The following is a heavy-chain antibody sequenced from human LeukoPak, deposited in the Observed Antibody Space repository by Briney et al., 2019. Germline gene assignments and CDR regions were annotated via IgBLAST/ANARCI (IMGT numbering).Heavy chain of an antibody. CDR3: AKGAVFRYFDWLFNYFDY. CDR2: ISGSGAGT. CDR1: RFTLSNYW. D-gene: IGHD3-9*01. V-gene: IGHV3-23*01. Sequence: GGSLRLSCAASRFTLSNYWMSWVRQAPGKGLEWVSGISGSGAGTYYADSVKGRFTISRDNSKTTLYLQMDSLRADDTAVYYCAKGAVFRYFDWLFNYFDYWGQGTLVTVSS. J-gene: IGHJ4*02.